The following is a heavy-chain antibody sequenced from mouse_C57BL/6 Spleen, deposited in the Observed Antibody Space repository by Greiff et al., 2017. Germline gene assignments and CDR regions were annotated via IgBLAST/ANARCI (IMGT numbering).Heavy chain of an antibody. D-gene: IGHD4-1*01. CDR3: ARANWARCYAMDY. Sequence: EVQLQESGPGMVKPSQSLSLTCTVTGYSITSGYDWHWIRHFPGNKLGWMGYISYSGSTNYNPYLKSRNSITHDTSKNHFFLKLKSVTTEDTATYYCARANWARCYAMDYWGQGTSVTVSS. CDR2: ISYSGST. CDR1: GYSITSGYD. V-gene: IGHV3-1*01. J-gene: IGHJ4*01.